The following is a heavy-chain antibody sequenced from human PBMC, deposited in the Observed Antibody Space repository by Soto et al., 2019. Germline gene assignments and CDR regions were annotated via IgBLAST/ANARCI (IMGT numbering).Heavy chain of an antibody. CDR2: ISWNSGNI. J-gene: IGHJ4*02. CDR1: GFTFDDYA. D-gene: IGHD5-18*01. Sequence: EVQLEESGGALVQPGRSLILSCAASGFTFDDYAMHWVRQVLGKGLEWVSSISWNSGNIGYADSVKGRFTTSRDNAKNSLYLQMNSLRPEDTALYYCVRSKGGYSYGTPFDYWGQGTLVTVSS. CDR3: VRSKGGYSYGTPFDY. V-gene: IGHV3-9*01.